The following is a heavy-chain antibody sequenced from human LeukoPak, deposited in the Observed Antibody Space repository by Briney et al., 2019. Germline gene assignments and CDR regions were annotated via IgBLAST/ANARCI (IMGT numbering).Heavy chain of an antibody. CDR1: GFTFSSYA. D-gene: IGHD4-17*01. Sequence: GGSLRLSCAASGFTFSSYAMSWVRQAPGKGLEWVSAISGSGGSAYYADSVKGRFTISRDNSKNMLYLQMNSLRAEDTAVYYCAKDTTYDYGDYYYYGMVVWGQGTTVTVSS. CDR2: ISGSGGSA. CDR3: AKDTTYDYGDYYYYGMVV. J-gene: IGHJ6*02. V-gene: IGHV3-23*01.